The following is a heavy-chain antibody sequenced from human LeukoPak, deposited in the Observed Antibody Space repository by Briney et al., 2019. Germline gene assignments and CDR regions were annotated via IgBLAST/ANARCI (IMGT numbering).Heavy chain of an antibody. CDR1: GFTFSNYA. J-gene: IGHJ4*02. D-gene: IGHD5-12*01. CDR2: ISSSSSYI. CDR3: ARVTRGGYDGYFDY. V-gene: IGHV3-21*01. Sequence: PGGSLRLSCAASGFTFSNYAMSWVRQAPGKGLEWVSSISSSSSYIYYADSVKGRFTISRDNAKKSLYLQINSLRAEDTAVYYCARVTRGGYDGYFDYWGQGTLVTVSS.